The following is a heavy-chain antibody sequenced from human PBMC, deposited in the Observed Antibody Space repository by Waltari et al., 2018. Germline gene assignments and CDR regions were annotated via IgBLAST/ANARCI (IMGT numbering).Heavy chain of an antibody. CDR2: INHSGST. V-gene: IGHV4-34*01. J-gene: IGHJ4*02. Sequence: QVQLQQWGAGLLKPSETLSLTCAVYGGSFSGYYWSWIRPPPGKGLEWIGEINHSGSTNYNPSLKSRVTISVDTSKNQLSLKVISVTAADTAVYFCARGRDIERRLSGTSCFLRYWGQGTLVTVSS. CDR1: GGSFSGYY. D-gene: IGHD2-2*01. CDR3: ARGRDIERRLSGTSCFLRY.